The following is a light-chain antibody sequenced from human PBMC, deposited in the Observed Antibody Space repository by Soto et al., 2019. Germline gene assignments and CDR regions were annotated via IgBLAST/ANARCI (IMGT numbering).Light chain of an antibody. CDR3: QQYNSYPWT. CDR1: QSISSW. J-gene: IGKJ1*01. Sequence: DIQMTQSPSTLSASVGDRVTVTCRASQSISSWLAWYQQKPGKAPNLLIYKASSLEGGVPSRFSGSGSGTEFTLTISSLQPDDLATYYCQQYNSYPWTFGQGTKVEIK. CDR2: KAS. V-gene: IGKV1-5*03.